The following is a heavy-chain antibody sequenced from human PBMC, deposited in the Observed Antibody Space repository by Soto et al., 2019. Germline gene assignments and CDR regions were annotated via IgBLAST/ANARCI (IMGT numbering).Heavy chain of an antibody. D-gene: IGHD3-10*01. CDR2: ISSSSSYI. CDR3: ARGGFGERVDAFDI. J-gene: IGHJ3*02. V-gene: IGHV3-21*01. CDR1: GFTFSSYS. Sequence: GGSLRLSCAASGFTFSSYSMNWVRQAPGKGLEWVSSISSSSSYIYYADSVKGRFTISRDNAKNSLYLQMNSLRAEDTAVYYCARGGFGERVDAFDIWGQGTMVTVSS.